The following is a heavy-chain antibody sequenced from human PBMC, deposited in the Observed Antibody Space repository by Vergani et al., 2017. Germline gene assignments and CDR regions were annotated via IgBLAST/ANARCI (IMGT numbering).Heavy chain of an antibody. Sequence: QVQLVQSGAEVKKPGASVTVSCKASGYTFTSYYMHWVRQAPGQGLEWMGIINPSGGSTSYAQKFPGRVTMTRDTSTSTVYMELSSLRSEDTAVYYCARDSRYCSSTSCYVGRDWFDPWGQGTLVTVSS. CDR1: GYTFTSYY. J-gene: IGHJ5*02. CDR3: ARDSRYCSSTSCYVGRDWFDP. CDR2: INPSGGST. V-gene: IGHV1-46*01. D-gene: IGHD2-2*01.